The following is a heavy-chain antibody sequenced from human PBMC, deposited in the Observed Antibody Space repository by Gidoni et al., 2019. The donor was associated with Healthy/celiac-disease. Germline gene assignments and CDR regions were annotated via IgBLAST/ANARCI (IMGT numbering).Heavy chain of an antibody. V-gene: IGHV3-11*01. D-gene: IGHD2-2*01. J-gene: IGHJ6*03. CDR2: ISSSGSTI. CDR1: GFTFSDYY. Sequence: QVQLVESGGGLVKPGGSLRLSCAASGFTFSDYYMRWIRQAPGKGLGWVSYISSSGSTIYYADSVKGRFTISRDNAKNSLYLQMNSLRAEDTAVYYCARSRKHDIVVVPATYYYYYMDVWGKGTTVTVSS. CDR3: ARSRKHDIVVVPATYYYYYMDV.